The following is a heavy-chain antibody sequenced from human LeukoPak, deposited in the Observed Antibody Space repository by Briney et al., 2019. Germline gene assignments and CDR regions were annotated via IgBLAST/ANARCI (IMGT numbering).Heavy chain of an antibody. CDR1: GFTFSSYG. D-gene: IGHD3-22*01. J-gene: IGHJ4*02. CDR3: ARDNGSGYYYGPSDY. Sequence: GRSLRLSCAASGFTFSSYGMHWVRQAPGKGLEWVSAISGSGGSTYYADSVKGRFTISRDNAKNSLYLQMNSLRAEDTALYHCARDNGSGYYYGPSDYWGQGTLVTVSS. V-gene: IGHV3-23*01. CDR2: ISGSGGST.